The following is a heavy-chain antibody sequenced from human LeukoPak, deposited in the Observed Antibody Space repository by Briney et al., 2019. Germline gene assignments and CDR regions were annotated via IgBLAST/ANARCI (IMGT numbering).Heavy chain of an antibody. D-gene: IGHD2-2*01. CDR1: GFTFSSYS. CDR3: ARDRHCSSTSCYWSDAFDI. J-gene: IGHJ3*02. Sequence: GGSLRLSCAASGFTFSSYSMNWVRQAPGKGLEWVSSISSSSSYIYYADSVKGRFTISRDNAKNSLYLQMNSLRAEDTAVYYCARDRHCSSTSCYWSDAFDIWGQGTMVTVSS. V-gene: IGHV3-21*01. CDR2: ISSSSSYI.